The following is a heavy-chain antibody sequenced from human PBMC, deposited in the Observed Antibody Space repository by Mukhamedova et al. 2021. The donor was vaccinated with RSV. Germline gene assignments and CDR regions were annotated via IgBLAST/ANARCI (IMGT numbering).Heavy chain of an antibody. D-gene: IGHD6-19*01. V-gene: IGHV3-11*04. CDR3: ARFVAVNWFDP. Sequence: GFTFSDYYMGWIHQAPGKGLEWVSYISFSGSPVDYAHSVKGRFTISRDNAKNSLYLQMDSLRAEDTAVYYCARFVAVNWFDPWGQG. CDR2: ISFSGSPV. J-gene: IGHJ5*02. CDR1: GFTFSDYY.